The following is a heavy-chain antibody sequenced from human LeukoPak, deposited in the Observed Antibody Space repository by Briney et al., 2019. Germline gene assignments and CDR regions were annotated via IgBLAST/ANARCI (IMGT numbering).Heavy chain of an antibody. V-gene: IGHV3-48*03. Sequence: GGSLRLSCAGSGFTFSDYDMNWVRQAPGKGLEWVSYISRSGTYTYYTDSVKGRFTVSRDNAKNSLFLQMDDLRAEDTAVYYCSRPLSFGELFRLDYWGQGTLVTVSS. CDR3: SRPLSFGELFRLDY. D-gene: IGHD3-10*01. J-gene: IGHJ4*02. CDR2: ISRSGTYT. CDR1: GFTFSDYD.